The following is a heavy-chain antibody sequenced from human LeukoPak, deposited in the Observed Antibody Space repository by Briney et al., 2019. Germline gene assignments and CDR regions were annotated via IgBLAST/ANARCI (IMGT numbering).Heavy chain of an antibody. CDR3: ARLRDIVVVVATSYYFDY. CDR1: GYTFTNYY. Sequence: ASVKVSCKTSGYTFTNYYMHWVRQAPGQGLEWMGWISAYSGNTNYAQKFQGRVTMTRDTSISTAYMELSRLRSDDTAVYYCARLRDIVVVVATSYYFDYWGQGTLVTVSS. D-gene: IGHD2-15*01. V-gene: IGHV1-2*02. J-gene: IGHJ4*02. CDR2: ISAYSGNT.